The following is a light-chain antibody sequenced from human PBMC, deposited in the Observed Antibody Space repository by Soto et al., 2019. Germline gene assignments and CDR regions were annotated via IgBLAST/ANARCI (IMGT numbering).Light chain of an antibody. CDR3: QQRSNWPYLT. V-gene: IGKV3-11*01. CDR1: QSVSGY. Sequence: EIVLTQSPDTLSFSPGERATLSCRASQSVSGYLGSYQQKPGQAPRLLIYDASNRAYGVPATFRGSGSGTSFTLAIASLEPDDFAVYYCQQRSNWPYLTFGGGTRV. J-gene: IGKJ4*01. CDR2: DAS.